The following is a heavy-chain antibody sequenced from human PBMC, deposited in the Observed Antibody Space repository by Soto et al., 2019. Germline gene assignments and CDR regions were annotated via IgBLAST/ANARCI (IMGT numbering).Heavy chain of an antibody. D-gene: IGHD5-12*01. CDR3: AKDLSGYDYRYYYYYMDG. CDR2: IKQDGSEK. CDR1: GFTFSSYW. J-gene: IGHJ6*03. V-gene: IGHV3-7*01. Sequence: HPGGSLRLSCAASGFTFSSYWMSWVRQAPGKGLEWVANIKQDGSEKYYVDSVKGRFTISRDNAKNSLYLQMNSLRAEDTAVYYCAKDLSGYDYRYYYYYMDGWGKGTTVTVSS.